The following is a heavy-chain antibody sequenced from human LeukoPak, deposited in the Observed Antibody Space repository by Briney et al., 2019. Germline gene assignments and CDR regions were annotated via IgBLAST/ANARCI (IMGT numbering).Heavy chain of an antibody. CDR3: ARKLWFGKYAFDI. J-gene: IGHJ3*02. D-gene: IGHD3-10*01. CDR2: ISYDGSNK. V-gene: IGHV3-30*04. Sequence: GGSLRLSCAASGFTFSSYAMHWVRQAPGKGLEWVAVISYDGSNKYYADSVKGRFTISRDNSKNTLYLQMNSLRAEDTAVYYCARKLWFGKYAFDIWGQGTMVTVSS. CDR1: GFTFSSYA.